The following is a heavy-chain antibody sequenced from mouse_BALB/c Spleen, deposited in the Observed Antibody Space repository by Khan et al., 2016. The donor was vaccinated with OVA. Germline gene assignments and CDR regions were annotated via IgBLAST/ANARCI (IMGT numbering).Heavy chain of an antibody. CDR3: AREGDDGGLAY. V-gene: IGHV5-12*02. Sequence: EVQLVESGGGFMQPGGSLKLSCATSGFTFTDYYMYWVRQTPEKRLEWVAHISNRGTTTYYSDTLRGRFTISRDNAKNTLYLQMSRLKSEDTAIYYCAREGDDGGLAYWGQGTLVTVS. D-gene: IGHD2-3*01. J-gene: IGHJ3*01. CDR2: ISNRGTTT. CDR1: GFTFTDYY.